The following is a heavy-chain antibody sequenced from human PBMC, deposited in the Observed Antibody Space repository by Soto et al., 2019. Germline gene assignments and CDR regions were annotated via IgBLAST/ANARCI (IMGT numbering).Heavy chain of an antibody. D-gene: IGHD4-17*01. CDR1: GYTFTSYG. Sequence: ASVKVSCKASGYTFTSYGISWVRQAPGQGLEWMGWISAYNGNTNYAQKLQGRVTMTTDTSTSTAYMELRSLRSDDTAVYYCARWYDYGDYAATPNFDDWGQGTLVTVSS. CDR3: ARWYDYGDYAATPNFDD. V-gene: IGHV1-18*01. CDR2: ISAYNGNT. J-gene: IGHJ4*02.